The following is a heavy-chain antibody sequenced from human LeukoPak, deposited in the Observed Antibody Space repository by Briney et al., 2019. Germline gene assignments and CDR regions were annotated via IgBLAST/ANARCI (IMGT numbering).Heavy chain of an antibody. Sequence: GRSLRLSCAASGFTFSSYWMHWVRQVPGKGLVWVARINPGGSSITYADSVKGRFTISRDNAKNTLHLQMNSLRAEDTAVYYCALSYYYGSGSYDWGQGTLVTVSS. D-gene: IGHD3-10*01. CDR2: INPGGSSI. CDR1: GFTFSSYW. V-gene: IGHV3-74*01. CDR3: ALSYYYGSGSYD. J-gene: IGHJ4*02.